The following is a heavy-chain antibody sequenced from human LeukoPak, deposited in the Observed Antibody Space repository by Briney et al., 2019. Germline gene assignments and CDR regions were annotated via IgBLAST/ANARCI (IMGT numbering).Heavy chain of an antibody. Sequence: GGSLRLSCAASGFTFSDYYMSWIRQAPGKGLEWLSYINPTSGYTPYADSVRGRFTISRDNAKNSLYLQMNSLRAEDTAVYYCARGRRPDAFDSWGQGTRVTVSS. CDR3: ARGRRPDAFDS. CDR1: GFTFSDYY. V-gene: IGHV3-11*06. CDR2: INPTSGYT. J-gene: IGHJ3*02.